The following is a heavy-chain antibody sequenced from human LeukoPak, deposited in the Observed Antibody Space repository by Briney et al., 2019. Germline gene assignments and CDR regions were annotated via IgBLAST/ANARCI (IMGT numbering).Heavy chain of an antibody. CDR3: ARGSDSSGYYYVRYFQH. J-gene: IGHJ1*01. CDR1: GFYA. V-gene: IGHV3-30-3*01. D-gene: IGHD3-22*01. Sequence: PGGSLRLSCVASGFYAMHWVRQAPGKGLEWVALISYDGIKKYYSDSVKGRFSIYRDNSKNTLYLQMNSLRDEDTAVYYCARGSDSSGYYYVRYFQHWGQGTLVTVSS. CDR2: ISYDGIKK.